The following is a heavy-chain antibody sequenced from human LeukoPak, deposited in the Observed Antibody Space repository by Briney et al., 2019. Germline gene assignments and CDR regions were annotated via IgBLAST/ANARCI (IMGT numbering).Heavy chain of an antibody. J-gene: IGHJ2*01. D-gene: IGHD1-14*01. Sequence: GGSLRLSCAASGFTFSTYWMHWVRLTPGKGLVWVSSIRNDGTTTNYADSVKGRFTISRDNAKNTLYLQMNSLRAEDTAVYYCVRLYKIEGADLWGRGTLVTVSS. CDR1: GFTFSTYW. V-gene: IGHV3-74*01. CDR3: VRLYKIEGADL. CDR2: IRNDGTTT.